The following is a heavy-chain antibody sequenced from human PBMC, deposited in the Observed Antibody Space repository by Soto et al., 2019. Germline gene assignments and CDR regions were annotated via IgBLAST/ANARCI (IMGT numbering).Heavy chain of an antibody. CDR1: GFTFSSYS. D-gene: IGHD6-6*01. Sequence: GGSLRLSCAASGFTFSSYSMNWVRQAPGKGLEWVSSISSSSSYIYYADSVKGRFTISRDNAKNSLYLQMNSLRAEDTAVYYCARDGQLPKHAFDIWGQATMVTVSS. V-gene: IGHV3-21*01. CDR3: ARDGQLPKHAFDI. CDR2: ISSSSSYI. J-gene: IGHJ3*02.